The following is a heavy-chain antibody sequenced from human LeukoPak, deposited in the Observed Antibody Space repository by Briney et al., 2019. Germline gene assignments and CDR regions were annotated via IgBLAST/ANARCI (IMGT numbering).Heavy chain of an antibody. J-gene: IGHJ6*03. D-gene: IGHD5-18*01. Sequence: SVKVSCKASGGTFSSYAISWVRQAPGQGLEWMGGIIPIFGTANYAQKFQGRVTITADESTSTAYMELSSLRSEDTAVYYCARVDTAMDPHYYYYYMDVWGKGTTVTVSS. CDR3: ARVDTAMDPHYYYYYMDV. V-gene: IGHV1-69*13. CDR2: IIPIFGTA. CDR1: GGTFSSYA.